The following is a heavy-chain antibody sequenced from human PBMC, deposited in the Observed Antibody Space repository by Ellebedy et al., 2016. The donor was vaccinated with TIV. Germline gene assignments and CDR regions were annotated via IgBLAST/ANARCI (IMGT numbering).Heavy chain of an antibody. J-gene: IGHJ4*02. CDR2: ISNTRSYI. CDR1: GFTFSSYS. D-gene: IGHD2-2*01. V-gene: IGHV3-21*01. CDR3: ARDFQLLY. Sequence: GESLKISXAASGFTFSSYSMSWVRQAPGKGLEWVSSISNTRSYIYYSASVKGRFTISRDNAKNSLYLQMNSLRAEDTAVYYCARDFQLLYWGQGTLVTVSS.